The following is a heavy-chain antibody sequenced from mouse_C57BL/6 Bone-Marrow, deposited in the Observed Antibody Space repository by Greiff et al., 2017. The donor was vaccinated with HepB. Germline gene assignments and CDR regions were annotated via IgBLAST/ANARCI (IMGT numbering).Heavy chain of an antibody. J-gene: IGHJ2*01. CDR2: IYPGSGST. Sequence: QVQLQQPGAELVKPGASVKMSCKASGYTFTSYWITWVKQRPGQGLEWIGDIYPGSGSTNYNEKFKSKATLAVDTSSSTAYMQLSSLTSEDTAIYYCARSHYGSSLGYFDYWGQGTTLTVSS. D-gene: IGHD1-1*01. V-gene: IGHV1-55*01. CDR3: ARSHYGSSLGYFDY. CDR1: GYTFTSYW.